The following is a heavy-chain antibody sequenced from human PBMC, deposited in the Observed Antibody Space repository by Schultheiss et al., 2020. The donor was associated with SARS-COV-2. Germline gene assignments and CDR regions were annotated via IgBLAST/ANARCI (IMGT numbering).Heavy chain of an antibody. CDR1: GGSISSYY. Sequence: SETLSLTCTVSGGSISSYYWSWIRQPAVKGLEWIGRIYTSGSTNYNPSLKSRVTMSVDTSKNQFSLKLSSVTAADTAVYYCARGGKGYSYGYWALDYWGQGTLVTVSS. J-gene: IGHJ4*02. CDR3: ARGGKGYSYGYWALDY. V-gene: IGHV4-4*07. D-gene: IGHD5-18*01. CDR2: IYTSGST.